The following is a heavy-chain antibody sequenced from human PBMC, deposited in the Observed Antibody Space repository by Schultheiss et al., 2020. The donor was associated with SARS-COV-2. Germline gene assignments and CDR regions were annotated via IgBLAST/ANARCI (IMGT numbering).Heavy chain of an antibody. J-gene: IGHJ4*02. CDR2: ISYDGSNK. CDR1: GFTFSSYW. V-gene: IGHV3-30*03. D-gene: IGHD2-2*01. Sequence: GGSLRLSCAASGFTFSSYWMNWVRQAPGKGLEWVAVISYDGSNKYYADSVKGRFTISRDNSKNTLYLQMNSLRAEDTAVYYCAREKGYCSSTSCHAPLYYFDYWGQGTLVTVSS. CDR3: AREKGYCSSTSCHAPLYYFDY.